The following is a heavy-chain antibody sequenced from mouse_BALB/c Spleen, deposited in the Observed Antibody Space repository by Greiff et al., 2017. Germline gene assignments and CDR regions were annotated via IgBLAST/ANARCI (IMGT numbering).Heavy chain of an antibody. CDR1: GYTFTSYY. CDR3: TRLGYYGT. J-gene: IGHJ3*01. CDR2: INPSNGGT. D-gene: IGHD1-1*01. Sequence: QVQLKQPGAELVKPGASVKLSCKASGYTFTSYYMYWVKQRPGQGLEWIGGINPSNGGTNFNEKFKSKATLTVDKSSSTAYMQLSSLTSEDSAVYYCTRLGYYGTWGQGTLVTVSA. V-gene: IGHV1S81*02.